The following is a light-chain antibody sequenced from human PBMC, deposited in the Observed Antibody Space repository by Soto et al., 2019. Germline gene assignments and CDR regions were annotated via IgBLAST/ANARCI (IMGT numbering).Light chain of an antibody. CDR2: DAS. CDR1: QSVTGY. CDR3: QQRSNWPPT. Sequence: EILLTQFPATLSLSPVERATLSCMASQSVTGYLAWYQQKPGQAPRLLIYDASNRATGIPARFSGSGSGTDFTLTISSLEPEDFAVYYCQQRSNWPPTFGQGTKVDIK. J-gene: IGKJ1*01. V-gene: IGKV3-11*01.